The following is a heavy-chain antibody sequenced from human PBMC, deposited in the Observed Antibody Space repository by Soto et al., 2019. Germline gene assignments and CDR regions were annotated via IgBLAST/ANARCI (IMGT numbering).Heavy chain of an antibody. CDR1: GGSFSGYY. CDR3: ARGPRPPGYFDD. CDR2: INHSGST. Sequence: PSETLSLTCAVYGGSFSGYYWSWIRQPPGKGLEWIGEINHSGSTNYNPSLKSRVTISVDTSKNQFSLKLSSVTAADTAVYYGARGPRPPGYFDDWGQGTPVTVSS. J-gene: IGHJ4*02. V-gene: IGHV4-34*01. D-gene: IGHD3-9*01.